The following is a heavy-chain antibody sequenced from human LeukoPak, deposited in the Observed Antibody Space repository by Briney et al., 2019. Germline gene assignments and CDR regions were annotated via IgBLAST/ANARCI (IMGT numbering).Heavy chain of an antibody. CDR3: ARDPTAIAVAGTNYYYGMDV. CDR2: ISSSSSTI. Sequence: GGSLRLSCAASGFTFSSYSMNWVRQAPGKGLEWVSYISSSSSTIYYADSVKGRFTISRDNAKNSLYLQMNSLRAEDTAVYYCARDPTAIAVAGTNYYYGMDVWGQGTTVTVSS. D-gene: IGHD6-19*01. CDR1: GFTFSSYS. J-gene: IGHJ6*02. V-gene: IGHV3-48*04.